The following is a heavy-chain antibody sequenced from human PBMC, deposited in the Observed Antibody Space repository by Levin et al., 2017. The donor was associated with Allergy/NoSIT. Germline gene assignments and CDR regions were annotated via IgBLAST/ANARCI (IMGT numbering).Heavy chain of an antibody. J-gene: IGHJ6*02. D-gene: IGHD3-3*01. CDR1: GFTFSSYA. V-gene: IGHV3-23*01. CDR3: ANGHTYYDFWSGDADYYGMDV. CDR2: ISGSGSST. Sequence: PGGSLRLSCAASGFTFSSYAMSWVRQAPGKGLEWVSAISGSGSSTYYADSVKGRFTISRDNSKNTLYLQMNSLRAEDTAVYYCANGHTYYDFWSGDADYYGMDVWGQGTTVTVSS.